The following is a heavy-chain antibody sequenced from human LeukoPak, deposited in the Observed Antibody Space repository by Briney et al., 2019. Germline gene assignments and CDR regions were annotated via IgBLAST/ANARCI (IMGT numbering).Heavy chain of an antibody. CDR3: ARAYCSSTRCSYYFDS. Sequence: GGSLRLSCAASGFTFDSYGMNWVRQAPGKGLEWISFISSSSTYIYYADSVKGRFTISRDNAKNSLYLQMNSLRAEDTAVYYCARAYCSSTRCSYYFDSWGQGTLVTVSS. V-gene: IGHV3-21*01. J-gene: IGHJ4*02. D-gene: IGHD2-2*01. CDR1: GFTFDSYG. CDR2: ISSSSTYI.